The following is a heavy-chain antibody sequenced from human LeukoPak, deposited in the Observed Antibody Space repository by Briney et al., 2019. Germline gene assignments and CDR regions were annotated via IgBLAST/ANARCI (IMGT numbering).Heavy chain of an antibody. V-gene: IGHV3-30*18. CDR3: AKEIYYDSSAFFDY. Sequence: PGGSLRLSCAASGFSFRSYGIHWVRQAPGKGLEGVAVIGSDGSKKYYADSVKGRFTISRDNSKNTLYLQMNSLRTEDTAMYFCAKEIYYDSSAFFDYWGQGTLVTVSS. CDR1: GFSFRSYG. J-gene: IGHJ4*02. CDR2: IGSDGSKK. D-gene: IGHD3-22*01.